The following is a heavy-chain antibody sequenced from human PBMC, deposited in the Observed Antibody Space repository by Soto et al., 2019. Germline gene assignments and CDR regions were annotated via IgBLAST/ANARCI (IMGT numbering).Heavy chain of an antibody. CDR1: GYPFSSIG. V-gene: IGHV1-69*13. D-gene: IGHD3-22*01. CDR2: IIPIFGTA. CDR3: ARGKWLLTYNCFDP. Sequence: QVQLVQSGAEVKKPGASVKVSCKASGYPFSSIGISWVRQAPGQGLEWMGGIIPIFGTANYAQKFQGRVTITADESTSTAYMELSSLRSEDTAVYYCARGKWLLTYNCFDPWGQGTLVTVSS. J-gene: IGHJ5*02.